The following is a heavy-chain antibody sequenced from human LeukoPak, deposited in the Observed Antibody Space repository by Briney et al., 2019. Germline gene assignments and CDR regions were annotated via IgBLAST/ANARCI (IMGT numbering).Heavy chain of an antibody. D-gene: IGHD5-12*01. CDR2: IDPSDSYT. V-gene: IGHV5-10-1*01. CDR3: ARRVDMVATPLDY. CDR1: GYSFTSYW. J-gene: IGHJ4*02. Sequence: NLGESLKISCKGSGYSFTSYWISWVRQMPGKGLEWMGRIDPSDSYTNYSPSFQGHVTISADKSISTAYLQWSSPKASDTAMYYCARRVDMVATPLDYWGQGTLVTVSS.